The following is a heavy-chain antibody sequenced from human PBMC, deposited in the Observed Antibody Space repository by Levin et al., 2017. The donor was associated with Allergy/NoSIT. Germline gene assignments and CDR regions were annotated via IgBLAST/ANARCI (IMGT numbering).Heavy chain of an antibody. J-gene: IGHJ4*02. D-gene: IGHD3-10*01. V-gene: IGHV3-30*18. CDR2: ISYDGSNK. CDR3: AKDYYGSGNYFDY. Sequence: GGSLRLSCAASGFTFSSYGMHWVRQAPGKGLEWVAVISYDGSNKYYADSVKGRFTISRDNSKNTLYLQMNSLRAEDTAVYYCAKDYYGSGNYFDYWGQGTLVTVSS. CDR1: GFTFSSYG.